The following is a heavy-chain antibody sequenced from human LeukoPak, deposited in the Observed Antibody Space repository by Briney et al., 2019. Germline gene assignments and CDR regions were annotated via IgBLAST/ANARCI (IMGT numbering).Heavy chain of an antibody. CDR2: IKQDGSEK. V-gene: IGHV3-7*01. J-gene: IGHJ4*02. CDR1: GFTFSSYA. D-gene: IGHD3-16*01. CDR3: ARKELTFCDY. Sequence: GGSLRLSCAASGFTFSSYAMHWVRQAPGKGLEWVANIKQDGSEKYYVDSVKGRFTISRDNAKNSLYLQMSSLRAEDTAVYYCARKELTFCDYWGQGTLVTVSS.